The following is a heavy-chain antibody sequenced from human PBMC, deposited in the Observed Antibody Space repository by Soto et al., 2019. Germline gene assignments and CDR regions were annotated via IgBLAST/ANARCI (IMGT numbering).Heavy chain of an antibody. CDR1: GGSISSGDYY. J-gene: IGHJ4*02. CDR2: IYYSGST. CDR3: AREWRSRVAKRFDY. Sequence: SETLSLTCTVSGGSISSGDYYWSWIRQPPGKGLEWIGYIYYSGSTYYNPSLKSRVTISVDTSKNQFSLKLSSVTAADTAVYYCAREWRSRVAKRFDYWGQGTLVTVSS. D-gene: IGHD2-15*01. V-gene: IGHV4-30-4*01.